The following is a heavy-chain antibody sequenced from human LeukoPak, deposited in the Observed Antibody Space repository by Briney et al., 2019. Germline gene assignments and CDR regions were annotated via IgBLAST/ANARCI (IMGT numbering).Heavy chain of an antibody. CDR3: ARDLGSPSDY. D-gene: IGHD3-16*01. Sequence: ASVKVSCKASGYTLTDYFMHWVRQAPGQGLEWMGCIKSNSGGTNYAQKFQGRVTMTRDTTINTAYMELSSLRSEDTAVYYCARDLGSPSDYWGQGTLVTVSS. CDR2: IKSNSGGT. J-gene: IGHJ4*02. V-gene: IGHV1-2*02. CDR1: GYTLTDYF.